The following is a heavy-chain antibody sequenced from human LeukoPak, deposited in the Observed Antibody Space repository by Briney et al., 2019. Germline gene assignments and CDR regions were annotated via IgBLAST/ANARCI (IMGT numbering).Heavy chain of an antibody. V-gene: IGHV3-23*01. J-gene: IGHJ5*02. Sequence: GGSLRLSCAASGFTFSSYAMSWVRQAPGKGLEWVSAISGSGGSTYYADSVKGRFTISRDNSKNSLYLQMNSLRAEDTAVYYCARGNDIVVVVAARGWFDPWGQGTLVTVSS. CDR1: GFTFSSYA. D-gene: IGHD2-15*01. CDR2: ISGSGGST. CDR3: ARGNDIVVVVAARGWFDP.